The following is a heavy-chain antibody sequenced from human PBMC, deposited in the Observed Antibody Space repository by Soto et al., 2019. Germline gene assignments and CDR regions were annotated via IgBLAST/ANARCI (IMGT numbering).Heavy chain of an antibody. CDR3: ARARITIFGVEDYYYGMDV. V-gene: IGHV4-31*03. D-gene: IGHD3-3*01. CDR2: IYYSGST. CDR1: GGSISSGGYY. Sequence: SETLSLTCTVSGGSISSGGYYWSWIRQHPGKGLEWIGYIYYSGSTYYNPSLKSRVTISVDTSKNQFSLKLSSVTAADTAVYYCARARITIFGVEDYYYGMDVWGQGTTVTVSS. J-gene: IGHJ6*02.